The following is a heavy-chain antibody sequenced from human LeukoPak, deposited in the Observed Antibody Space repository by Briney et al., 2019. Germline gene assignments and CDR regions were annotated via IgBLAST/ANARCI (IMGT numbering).Heavy chain of an antibody. CDR3: ARGDDSGYYDYFDY. Sequence: GGSLRLSCAASGFTVDSNYLSWVRRAPGKGLEWVSTIYTGGNTYYAASVKGRFTISRDFSKNTVFLHMNSLRVEDTAMYYCARGDDSGYYDYFDYWGQGALVTVSS. J-gene: IGHJ4*02. CDR1: GFTVDSNY. CDR2: IYTGGNT. D-gene: IGHD3-22*01. V-gene: IGHV3-53*01.